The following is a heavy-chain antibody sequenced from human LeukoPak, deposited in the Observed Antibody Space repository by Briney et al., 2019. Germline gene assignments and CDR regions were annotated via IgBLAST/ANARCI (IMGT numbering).Heavy chain of an antibody. CDR1: GYTFTSYD. CDR2: MNPNSGNT. J-gene: IGHJ4*02. CDR3: ARDSGPSSSWYY. V-gene: IGHV1-8*03. Sequence: ASVKVSCKASGYTFTSYDINWVRQATGQGLEWMGWMNPNSGNTGYAQKFQGRVTITRNTSISTAYMELSSLRSEDTAVYYCARDSGPSSSWYYWGQGTLVTVSS. D-gene: IGHD6-13*01.